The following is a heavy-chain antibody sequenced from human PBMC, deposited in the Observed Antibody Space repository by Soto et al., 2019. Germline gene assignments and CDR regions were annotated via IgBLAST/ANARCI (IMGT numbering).Heavy chain of an antibody. J-gene: IGHJ1*01. CDR1: GFTFSTYA. Sequence: PGGSLRLSCAASGFTFSTYAMSWVRQAPGKGLEWVAAVSGSSVSTYYADSVKGRFTISRDNSKNTLYLQMNSLRAEDTAVYYCAKNVYVSKVEFFQYWGQGTLVTVSS. CDR2: VSGSSVST. D-gene: IGHD3-16*01. CDR3: AKNVYVSKVEFFQY. V-gene: IGHV3-23*01.